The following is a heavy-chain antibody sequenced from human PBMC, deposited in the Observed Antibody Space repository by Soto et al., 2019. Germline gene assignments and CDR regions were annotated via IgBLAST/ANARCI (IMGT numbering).Heavy chain of an antibody. CDR2: IYYIGGS. J-gene: IGHJ4*02. D-gene: IGHD1-26*01. CDR3: ARQVGAGNYFDY. Sequence: QLQLQESGPGLVKPSETLSLTCSVSGGSISRSSYYWGGSRQPPGKDLEGNGSIYYIGGSYYNPSLKSRVTISVDTSKSHCSVKLWSVTAEDTAVYYCARQVGAGNYFDYWGQGSLVAVS. CDR1: GGSISRSSYY. V-gene: IGHV4-39*01.